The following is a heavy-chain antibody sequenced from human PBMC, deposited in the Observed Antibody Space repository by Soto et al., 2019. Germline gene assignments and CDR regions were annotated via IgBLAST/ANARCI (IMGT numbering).Heavy chain of an antibody. Sequence: GGSLILSCAASGFTFSRYGMHWVRQAPGKGLEWVAVISYDGSNKYYADSVKGRFTISRDNSKNTLYLQMNSLRAEDTAVYYCAKDPREGEGYFDYWGQGT. CDR3: AKDPREGEGYFDY. D-gene: IGHD1-26*01. V-gene: IGHV3-30*18. CDR1: GFTFSRYG. CDR2: ISYDGSNK. J-gene: IGHJ4*02.